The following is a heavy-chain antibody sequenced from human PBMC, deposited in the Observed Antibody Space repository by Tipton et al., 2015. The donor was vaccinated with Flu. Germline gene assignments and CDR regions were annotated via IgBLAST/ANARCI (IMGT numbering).Heavy chain of an antibody. CDR1: GGSISSYY. V-gene: IGHV4-4*07. CDR2: THTNGNT. J-gene: IGHJ4*02. D-gene: IGHD3-22*01. CDR3: ASGNFYDSSGYFAF. Sequence: LRLSCTVSGGSISSYYWSWIRQSVGKGPEWIGRTHTNGNTNYNSSFGSRLTMSVDTSKSQFSMTLTSVTVADTAVYYCASGNFYDSSGYFAFWGQGILVTVSS.